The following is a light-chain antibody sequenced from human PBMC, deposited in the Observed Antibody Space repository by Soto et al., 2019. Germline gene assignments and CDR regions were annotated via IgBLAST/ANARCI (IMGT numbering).Light chain of an antibody. CDR1: QSIRDS. V-gene: IGKV1-5*03. CDR2: EAS. CDR3: QQYNGYRT. J-gene: IGKJ1*01. Sequence: DIPMTQSPSTLSASVGDRVTITCRASQSIRDSLAWYQQKPGKAPKLLIYEASTLKSGVPSRLSRSRSATEYTITISSLQHDDFAIFYWQQYNGYRTFGQETKVEIK.